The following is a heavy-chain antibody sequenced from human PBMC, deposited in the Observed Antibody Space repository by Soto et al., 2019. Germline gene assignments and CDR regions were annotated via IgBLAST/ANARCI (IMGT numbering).Heavy chain of an antibody. CDR2: SYPGDSDT. CDR1: GYSFTSYW. J-gene: IGHJ4*02. V-gene: IGHV5-51*01. Sequence: GESLKISCKGSGYSFTSYWIGWVRQMPGRGLEGMGISYPGDSDTRYSPSFQGQVTISADKSISTAYLQWSSLKASDTAMYYCARAGSRGDYVRDLDYWGQGTMVTVSS. CDR3: ARAGSRGDYVRDLDY. D-gene: IGHD4-17*01.